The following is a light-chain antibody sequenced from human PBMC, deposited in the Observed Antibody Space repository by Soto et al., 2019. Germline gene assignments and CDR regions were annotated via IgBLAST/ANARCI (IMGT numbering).Light chain of an antibody. Sequence: EVVLTQSPVILSVSPGESATLSYRASESVTRNLAWYQHIPGQAPRLLVFHASVRATGIPARFSGSGSGTEFSLTISNLQSEDFAVYFCQQYNDWPPITFGQGTRLEIK. CDR1: ESVTRN. CDR2: HAS. CDR3: QQYNDWPPIT. J-gene: IGKJ5*01. V-gene: IGKV3-15*01.